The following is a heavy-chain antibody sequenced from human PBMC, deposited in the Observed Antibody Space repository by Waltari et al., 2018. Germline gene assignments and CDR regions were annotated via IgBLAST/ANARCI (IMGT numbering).Heavy chain of an antibody. Sequence: EVQLVESGGGLVQPGGSLRLSCAASGFTFSSYWMSWVHQAPGKGLEWVANIKQDGSEKYYVDSVKGRFTSSRDNAKNSLYLQMNSLRAEDTAVYYCASLYYYGSGTHLYWGQGTLVTVSS. CDR1: GFTFSSYW. V-gene: IGHV3-7*01. J-gene: IGHJ4*02. CDR3: ASLYYYGSGTHLY. D-gene: IGHD3-10*01. CDR2: IKQDGSEK.